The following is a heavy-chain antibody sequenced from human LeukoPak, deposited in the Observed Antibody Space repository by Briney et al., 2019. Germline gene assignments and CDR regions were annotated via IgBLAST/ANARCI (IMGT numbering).Heavy chain of an antibody. CDR1: GFTFSSNY. Sequence: GGSLRLSCAASGFTFSSNYMQWVRQAPGKGLVWVSRINTDGSDRTHADFVKGRFTISRDNAKNTLYLEMNSLRAEDTAVYYCARALRSPGDSGLDYWGQGALVTVSS. V-gene: IGHV3-74*03. J-gene: IGHJ4*02. CDR2: INTDGSDR. D-gene: IGHD3-10*01. CDR3: ARALRSPGDSGLDY.